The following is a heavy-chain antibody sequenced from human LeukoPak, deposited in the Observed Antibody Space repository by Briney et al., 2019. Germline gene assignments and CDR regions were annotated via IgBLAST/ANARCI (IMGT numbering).Heavy chain of an antibody. J-gene: IGHJ4*02. CDR3: TTGREIRLIDIVALRNGDY. D-gene: IGHD5-12*01. V-gene: IGHV3-15*01. CDR2: IKSKTDGGTT. Sequence: PGGSLRLSCAASGFTVSSNYMSWVRQAPGKGLEWVGRIKSKTDGGTTDYAAPVKGRFTISRDDSKNTLYLQMNSLKTEDTAVYYCTTGREIRLIDIVALRNGDYWGQGTLVTVSS. CDR1: GFTVSSNY.